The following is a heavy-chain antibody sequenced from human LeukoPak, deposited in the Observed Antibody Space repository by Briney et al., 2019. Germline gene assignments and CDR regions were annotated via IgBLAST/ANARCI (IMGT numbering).Heavy chain of an antibody. CDR1: GFTFSSYW. J-gene: IGHJ4*02. CDR3: ARGERYCSSTSCYPLDY. CDR2: IKQDGSEK. Sequence: GGSLRLSCAASGFTFSSYWMSWVRQAPGKGLEWVANIKQDGSEKYYVDSVKGRFTISRDNAKNSLYLQMNSLRAEDTAVYYCARGERYCSSTSCYPLDYWGQGTLVTVSS. V-gene: IGHV3-7*01. D-gene: IGHD2-2*01.